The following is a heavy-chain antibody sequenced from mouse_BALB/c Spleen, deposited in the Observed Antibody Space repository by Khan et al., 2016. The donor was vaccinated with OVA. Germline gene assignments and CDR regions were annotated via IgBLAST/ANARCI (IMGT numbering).Heavy chain of an antibody. V-gene: IGHV3-1*02. CDR2: LRYSGST. Sequence: EVQLQESGPGLVKPSQSLSLTCTVTGYSITSGYGWNWIRQFPGNNLEWMGYLRYSGSTNYNPYLKSRITITRDTSKNQFFLQLKSVTNEDIATYYCARTARIKYWGQGTTLTVSA. CDR3: ARTARIKY. J-gene: IGHJ2*01. D-gene: IGHD1-2*01. CDR1: GYSITSGYG.